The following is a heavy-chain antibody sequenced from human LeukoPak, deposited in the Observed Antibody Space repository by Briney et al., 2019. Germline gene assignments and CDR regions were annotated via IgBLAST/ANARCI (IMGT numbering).Heavy chain of an antibody. V-gene: IGHV3-7*03. CDR3: AKDYYDSSGYYRSDY. Sequence: GGSLRLSCAASGFTFSSYWMSWVRQAPGKGLEWVANIKQGGSEKYYVDSVKGRFTISRDNSKNALYLQMNSLRAEDTAVYYCAKDYYDSSGYYRSDYWGQGTLVTVSS. D-gene: IGHD3-22*01. CDR1: GFTFSSYW. CDR2: IKQGGSEK. J-gene: IGHJ4*02.